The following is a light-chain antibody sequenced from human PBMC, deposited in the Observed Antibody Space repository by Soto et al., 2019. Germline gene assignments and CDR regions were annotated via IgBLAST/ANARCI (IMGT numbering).Light chain of an antibody. Sequence: QSVLAQPASVSGSPGQSITIPCTGTTSDIGAYDYVSWYQQHPGKVPKLIIFEVTKRPSGFSSRFSGSKSGNTASLTISGLQAEDEADYYCSSFAGSNNFPYVFGTGTKVTVL. CDR1: TSDIGAYDY. V-gene: IGLV2-14*01. J-gene: IGLJ1*01. CDR3: SSFAGSNNFPYV. CDR2: EVT.